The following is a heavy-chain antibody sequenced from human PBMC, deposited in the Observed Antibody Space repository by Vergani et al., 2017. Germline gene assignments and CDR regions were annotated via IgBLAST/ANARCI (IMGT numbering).Heavy chain of an antibody. J-gene: IGHJ4*02. D-gene: IGHD6-13*01. V-gene: IGHV1-46*03. CDR2: INPSGGST. CDR3: ARDIVGIAAADDXFDY. CDR1: GYTFTSYY. Sequence: QVQLVQSGAEVKKPGASVKVSCKASGYTFTSYYMHWVRQAPGQGLEWMGIINPSGGSTSYAQKFQGRVTMTRDTSTSTVYMELSSLRSEDTAVYYCARDIVGIAAADDXFDYWGQGTLVTVSS.